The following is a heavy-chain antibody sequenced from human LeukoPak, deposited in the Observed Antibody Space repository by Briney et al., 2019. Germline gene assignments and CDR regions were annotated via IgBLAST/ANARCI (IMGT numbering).Heavy chain of an antibody. CDR3: ATYGSANWFDP. CDR1: GGSISSGGYY. Sequence: SETLSLTCTVSGGSISSGGYYWSWIRQPPGKGLEWIGYIYHSGSTYYNPSLKSRVTISVDTSKNQFSLKLSSVTAADTAVYYCATYGSANWFDPWGQGTLVTVSS. CDR2: IYHSGST. J-gene: IGHJ5*02. D-gene: IGHD3-10*01. V-gene: IGHV4-30-2*01.